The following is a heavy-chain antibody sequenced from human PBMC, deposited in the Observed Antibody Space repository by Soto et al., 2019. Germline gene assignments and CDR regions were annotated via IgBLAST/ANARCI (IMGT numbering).Heavy chain of an antibody. CDR2: INTYNGNT. CDR3: ARSVRAFDI. J-gene: IGHJ3*02. CDR1: GYTFTSYA. Sequence: GASVKVSCKASGYTFTSYAISWVRQAPGQGLEWMGWINTYNGNTNYAQRFQGRVTMTTDTSTSTAYMELSSLRSEDTAVYYCARSVRAFDIWGQGTMVTVSS. D-gene: IGHD1-1*01. V-gene: IGHV1-18*04.